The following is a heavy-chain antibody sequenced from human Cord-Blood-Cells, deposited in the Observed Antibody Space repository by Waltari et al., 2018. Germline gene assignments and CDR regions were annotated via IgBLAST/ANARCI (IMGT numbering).Heavy chain of an antibody. J-gene: IGHJ5*02. CDR1: GFTFRSYA. CDR3: AKAGRWLQNWNWFDP. D-gene: IGHD5-12*01. Sequence: EVQLLESGGGLVQPGGSLRLSCAASGFTFRSYAMSWVGQAPGKGLEWVSAISGSGGSTYYADSVKGRFTISRDNSKNTLYLQMNSLRAEDTAVYYCAKAGRWLQNWNWFDPWGQGTLVTVSS. V-gene: IGHV3-23*01. CDR2: ISGSGGST.